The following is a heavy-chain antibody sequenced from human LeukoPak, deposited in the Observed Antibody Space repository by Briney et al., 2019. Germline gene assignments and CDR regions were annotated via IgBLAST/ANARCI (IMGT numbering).Heavy chain of an antibody. Sequence: ASVKVSCKASGYTFTGYYMHWVRQAPGQGLEWMVIINPSGGSTSYAQKFQGRVTMTRDTSTSTVYMELSSLRSEDTAVYYCARDLGYCTNGVCPQYFDYWVQGTLVTVSS. V-gene: IGHV1-46*01. D-gene: IGHD2-8*01. CDR1: GYTFTGYY. J-gene: IGHJ4*02. CDR3: ARDLGYCTNGVCPQYFDY. CDR2: INPSGGST.